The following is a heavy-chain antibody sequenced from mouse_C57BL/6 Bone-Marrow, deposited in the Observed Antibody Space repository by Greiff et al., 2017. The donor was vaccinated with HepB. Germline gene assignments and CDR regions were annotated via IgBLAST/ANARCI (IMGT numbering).Heavy chain of an antibody. D-gene: IGHD2-3*01. CDR3: ASDGYSLYWYFDV. CDR2: IDPSDSYT. V-gene: IGHV1-69*01. CDR1: GYTFTSYW. J-gene: IGHJ1*03. Sequence: QVQLQQPGAELVMPGASVKLSCKASGYTFTSYWMHWVKQRPGQGLEWIGEIDPSDSYTNYNQKFKGKSTLTVDKSSSTAYMQLSSLTSEDSAVYYCASDGYSLYWYFDVWGTGTTVTASS.